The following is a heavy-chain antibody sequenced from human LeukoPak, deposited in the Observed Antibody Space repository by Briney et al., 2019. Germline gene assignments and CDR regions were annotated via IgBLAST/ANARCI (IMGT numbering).Heavy chain of an antibody. Sequence: ASVKVSCKASGYTFTSYYMHWVRQAPGQGLEWMGIINPSRGSTSQAQTFQGRVTMTRDMSTSTVSMELSSLTSDDTAVHFCARDYFTFTSKSYNFFDPWGRGTLVTVSS. CDR3: ARDYFTFTSKSYNFFDP. CDR2: INPSRGST. J-gene: IGHJ5*02. V-gene: IGHV1-46*01. CDR1: GYTFTSYY. D-gene: IGHD1-20*01.